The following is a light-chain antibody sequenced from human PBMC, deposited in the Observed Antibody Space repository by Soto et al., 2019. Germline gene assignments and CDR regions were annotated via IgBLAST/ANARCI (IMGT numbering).Light chain of an antibody. CDR1: QSVSSY. J-gene: IGKJ3*01. CDR3: QLRSNWPFFT. CDR2: DAS. Sequence: EIVLTQSPATLSLSPGERATLSCRASQSVSSYLAWYQQKPGQAPRLLIYDASNRATGIPARFSGSGSVTDFTLAISSLEPEDFAVYYCQLRSNWPFFTFVPGTKVDIK. V-gene: IGKV3-11*01.